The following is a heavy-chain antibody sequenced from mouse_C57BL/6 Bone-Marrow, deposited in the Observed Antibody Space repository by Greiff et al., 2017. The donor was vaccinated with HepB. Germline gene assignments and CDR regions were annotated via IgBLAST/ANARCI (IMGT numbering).Heavy chain of an antibody. CDR2: IHPNSGST. V-gene: IGHV1-64*01. J-gene: IGHJ1*03. CDR3: ARGYYYGSSYNWYFDV. CDR1: GYTFTSYW. D-gene: IGHD1-1*01. Sequence: QVQLQQPGAELVKPGASVKLSCKASGYTFTSYWMHWVKQRPGQGLEWIGMIHPNSGSTNYNEKFKSKATLTVDKSSSTAYMQLSSLTSEDYAVYYCARGYYYGSSYNWYFDVWGTGTTVTVSS.